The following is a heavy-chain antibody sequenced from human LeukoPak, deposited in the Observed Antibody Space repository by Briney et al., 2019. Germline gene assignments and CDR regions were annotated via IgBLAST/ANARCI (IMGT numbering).Heavy chain of an antibody. Sequence: GGSLRLSCAASGFTFSSYSMNWVRQAPGKGLVWVSRINSDGSSTSYADSVKGRFTISRDNAKNTLYLQMNSLRAEDTAVYYCATLYCSGGSCYFDWGQGTLVTVSS. CDR2: INSDGSST. V-gene: IGHV3-74*01. J-gene: IGHJ4*02. CDR1: GFTFSSYS. CDR3: ATLYCSGGSCYFD. D-gene: IGHD2-15*01.